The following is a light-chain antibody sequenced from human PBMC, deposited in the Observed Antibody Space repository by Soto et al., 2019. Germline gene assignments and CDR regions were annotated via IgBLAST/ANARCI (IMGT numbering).Light chain of an antibody. CDR3: QQYFTSPWT. J-gene: IGKJ1*01. Sequence: EIVLTQSPGTLSLSPGERATLSCRASQSVSSSFLAWYQQKPGQAPRLLIYGASTRDTGIPDRFSGSGSGTDFTLTISRLESEDFAVYYCQQYFTSPWTFGQGTKVAIK. V-gene: IGKV3-20*01. CDR1: QSVSSSF. CDR2: GAS.